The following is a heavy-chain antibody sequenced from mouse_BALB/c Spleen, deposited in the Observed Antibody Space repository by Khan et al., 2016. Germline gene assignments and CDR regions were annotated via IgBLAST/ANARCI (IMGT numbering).Heavy chain of an antibody. Sequence: EVELVESGGGLVKPGGSLKLSCAASGFTFSDYYMYWVRQTPEKRLEWVATISDGGSYTYNSDSVKGRFTISRDNAKNNLYLQMRSMKSDATAMYYFAREGLRRGFAYWGQWTLVTVSA. J-gene: IGHJ3*01. CDR1: GFTFSDYY. CDR2: ISDGGSYT. V-gene: IGHV5-4*02. D-gene: IGHD2-4*01. CDR3: AREGLRRGFAY.